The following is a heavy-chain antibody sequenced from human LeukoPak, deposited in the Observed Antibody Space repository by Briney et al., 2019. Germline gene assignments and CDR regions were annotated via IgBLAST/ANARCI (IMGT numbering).Heavy chain of an antibody. Sequence: GGSLRLSCAASGFTFSSYGMHWVRQAPGKGLEWVAVIWHDGNNKYYAESVKGRFTISRDNSKNTLYLQINSLRAEETAVYYCARGGRGYGSWKDYFDYWGQRTLVTVSS. V-gene: IGHV3-33*01. D-gene: IGHD3-10*01. CDR3: ARGGRGYGSWKDYFDY. J-gene: IGHJ4*02. CDR1: GFTFSSYG. CDR2: IWHDGNNK.